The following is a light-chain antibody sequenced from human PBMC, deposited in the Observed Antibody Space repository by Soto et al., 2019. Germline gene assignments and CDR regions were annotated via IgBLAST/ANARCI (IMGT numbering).Light chain of an antibody. CDR3: QQYGSSPSIT. CDR1: QSVSSSY. CDR2: GES. J-gene: IGKJ5*01. V-gene: IGKV3-20*01. Sequence: EIVLTQSPGTLSLSPGERATLSCRASQSVSSSYLAWYQQKPGQAPRLLIYGESSRAAGIPDRFSGSGSGTDFTLTISRLEPEDFEVYYCQQYGSSPSITFGQGTRLEIK.